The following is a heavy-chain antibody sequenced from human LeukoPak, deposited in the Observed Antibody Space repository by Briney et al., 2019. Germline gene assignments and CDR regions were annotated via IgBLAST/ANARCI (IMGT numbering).Heavy chain of an antibody. Sequence: PGGSLRLSCAASGFTFSSYAMSWVRQAPGKGLEWVSAISGSGGSTYYADSVKGRFTISRDNSKNTLYLQMNSLRAEDTAVYYCAKIRDDYYDFWSGPYYYGMDVWGQGTTVTVSS. D-gene: IGHD3-3*01. CDR3: AKIRDDYYDFWSGPYYYGMDV. CDR2: ISGSGGST. CDR1: GFTFSSYA. V-gene: IGHV3-23*01. J-gene: IGHJ6*02.